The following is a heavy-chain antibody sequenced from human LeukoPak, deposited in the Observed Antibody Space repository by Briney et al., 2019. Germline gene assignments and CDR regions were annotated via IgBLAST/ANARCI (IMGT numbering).Heavy chain of an antibody. Sequence: SVKVSCKASGGTFSSYAISWVRQAPGQGLEWIGGIIPIFGTANYAQKFQGRVTITADKSTSTAYMELSSLRSEDTAVYYCARNRGPLVWELLSLGYFDLWGRGTLVTVSS. CDR3: ARNRGPLVWELLSLGYFDL. CDR1: GGTFSSYA. D-gene: IGHD1-26*01. V-gene: IGHV1-69*06. CDR2: IIPIFGTA. J-gene: IGHJ2*01.